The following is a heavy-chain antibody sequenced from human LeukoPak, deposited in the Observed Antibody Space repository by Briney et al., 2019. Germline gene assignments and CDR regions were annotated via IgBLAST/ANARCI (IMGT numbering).Heavy chain of an antibody. V-gene: IGHV4-39*07. CDR2: INHSGST. CDR3: ARGRGYYDSSGYSLPFDY. D-gene: IGHD3-22*01. Sequence: SETLSLTCTVSGGSISSSSYYWGWIRQPPGKGLEWIGEINHSGSTNYNPSLKSRVTISVDTSKNQFSLKLSSVTAADTAVYYCARGRGYYDSSGYSLPFDYWGQGTLVTVSS. CDR1: GGSISSSSYY. J-gene: IGHJ4*02.